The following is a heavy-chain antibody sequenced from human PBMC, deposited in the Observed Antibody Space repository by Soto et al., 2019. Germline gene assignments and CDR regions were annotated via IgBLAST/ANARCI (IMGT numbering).Heavy chain of an antibody. J-gene: IGHJ3*02. V-gene: IGHV1-3*01. CDR2: INAGNGNT. D-gene: IGHD2-15*01. CDR1: GYTFTSYA. CDR3: ARTPPYCSGGSGDPDDAFDI. Sequence: ASVKVSCKASGYTFTSYAMHWVRQAPGQRLEWMGWINAGNGNTKYSQKFQGRVTITRDTSASTAYMELSSLRSEDRAVYYCARTPPYCSGGSGDPDDAFDIWGQGKMVTVSS.